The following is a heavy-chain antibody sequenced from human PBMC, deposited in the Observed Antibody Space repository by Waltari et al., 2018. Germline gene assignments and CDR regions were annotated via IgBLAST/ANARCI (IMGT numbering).Heavy chain of an antibody. D-gene: IGHD1-26*01. CDR1: GYTFTGYY. V-gene: IGHV1-2*02. CDR3: ASPTGVGATYGDFDY. Sequence: QVQLVQSGAEVKKPGASVKVSCKASGYTFTGYYIHGVRQAPGQGLEWMGWINPKTNSAYYAQKFQGRVSITSDTSITTAYMELSRLRSDDTAVYYCASPTGVGATYGDFDYWGQGTLVTVSS. J-gene: IGHJ4*02. CDR2: INPKTNSA.